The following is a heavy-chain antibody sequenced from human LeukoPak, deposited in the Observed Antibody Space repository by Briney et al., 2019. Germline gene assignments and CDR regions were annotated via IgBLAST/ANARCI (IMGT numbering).Heavy chain of an antibody. D-gene: IGHD3-10*01. V-gene: IGHV3-15*01. CDR2: VKSKADDGTT. CDR3: ATEGGSGSYYGDDAFDM. CDR1: GFTFSTYE. J-gene: IGHJ3*02. Sequence: GGSLRLSCAASGFTFSTYEMNWVRQAPGKGLEWVGRVKSKADDGTTDYAAPVQGRFTISRDDSKNTLSLQMNSLKTEDTAVYYCATEGGSGSYYGDDAFDMWGQGTMVTVSS.